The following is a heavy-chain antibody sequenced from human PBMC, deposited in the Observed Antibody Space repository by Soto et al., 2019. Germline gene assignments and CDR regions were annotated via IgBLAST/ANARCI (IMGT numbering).Heavy chain of an antibody. CDR1: GGSISSSSYY. D-gene: IGHD2-15*01. CDR2: IYYSGST. CDR3: ARHSLAVGSDY. J-gene: IGHJ4*02. Sequence: QLQLHESGPGLVKPSETLSLTCTVSGGSISSSSYYWGWIRQPPGKGLEWIGSIYYSGSTYYNPSLKSRVTISVDTSKNQFSLKLSSVTAADTAVYHCARHSLAVGSDYWGQGTLVTVSS. V-gene: IGHV4-39*01.